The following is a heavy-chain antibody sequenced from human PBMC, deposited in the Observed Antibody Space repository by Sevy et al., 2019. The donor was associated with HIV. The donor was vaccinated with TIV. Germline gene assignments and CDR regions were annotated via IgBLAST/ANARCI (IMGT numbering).Heavy chain of an antibody. CDR1: GFTFSSYA. D-gene: IGHD5-12*01. Sequence: GGSLRLSCAASGFTFSSYAMHWVRQAPGKGLEWVAVISYDGSNKYYANSVKGGFTISRDNSKNTLYRQMNSLRAEDTAVYYCARDRGGVATTSRNALCDYYYGMDVWGQGTTVTVSS. CDR3: ARDRGGVATTSRNALCDYYYGMDV. CDR2: ISYDGSNK. J-gene: IGHJ6*02. V-gene: IGHV3-30-3*01.